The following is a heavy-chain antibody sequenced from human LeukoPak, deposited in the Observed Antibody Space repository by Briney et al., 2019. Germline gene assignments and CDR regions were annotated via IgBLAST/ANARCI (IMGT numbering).Heavy chain of an antibody. CDR2: ISGSGGST. CDR1: GFTFSSYA. CDR3: AKDRDPYSSGWSDY. V-gene: IGHV3-23*01. D-gene: IGHD6-19*01. Sequence: GGSLRPSCAASGFTFSSYAMSWVRQAPGKGLEWVSAISGSGGSTYYADSVKGRFTISRDNSKNTLYLQMNSLRAEDTAVYYCAKDRDPYSSGWSDYWGQGTLVTVSS. J-gene: IGHJ4*02.